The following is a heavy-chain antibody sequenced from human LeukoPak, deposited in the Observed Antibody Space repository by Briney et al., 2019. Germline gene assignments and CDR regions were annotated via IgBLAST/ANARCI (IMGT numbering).Heavy chain of an antibody. D-gene: IGHD3-22*01. CDR2: IYYSGST. CDR1: GGSISSGGYY. V-gene: IGHV4-31*03. J-gene: IGHJ4*02. Sequence: SETLSLTCTVSGGSISSGGYYWSWIRQHPGKGLEWIGYIYYSGSTYYNPSLKSRVTISVDTSKNQFSLKLSSVTAADTAVYYCARGPYYYDRRPFDYWGQGTLVTVSS. CDR3: ARGPYYYDRRPFDY.